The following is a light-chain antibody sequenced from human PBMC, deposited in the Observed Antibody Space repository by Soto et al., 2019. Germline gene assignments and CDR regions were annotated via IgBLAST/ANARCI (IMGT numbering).Light chain of an antibody. V-gene: IGKV1-39*01. CDR3: QQSYSTTWT. J-gene: IGKJ1*01. Sequence: DIQMTQSQSSLSASVGDRVTTTCRASQSISSYLNWYQQKPGKAPKLLIYAASSLQSGVPSRFSGSGSETDFTLTISSLQPEDFATYSCQQSYSTTWTFGQGTKVDI. CDR1: QSISSY. CDR2: AAS.